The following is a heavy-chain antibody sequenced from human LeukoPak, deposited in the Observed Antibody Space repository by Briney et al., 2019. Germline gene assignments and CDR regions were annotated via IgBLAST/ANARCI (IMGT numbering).Heavy chain of an antibody. Sequence: GGSLRLSCAASGFTFSDYYMSWIRQAPGKGLEWISYISSSGTTIYYADSVKGRFSISRDNAKNSLYLQMNSLRAEDTAVYYCARGPFYGSGSKRWFDPWGQGTLVTVSS. CDR3: ARGPFYGSGSKRWFDP. CDR1: GFTFSDYY. CDR2: ISSSGTTI. V-gene: IGHV3-11*01. J-gene: IGHJ5*02. D-gene: IGHD3-10*01.